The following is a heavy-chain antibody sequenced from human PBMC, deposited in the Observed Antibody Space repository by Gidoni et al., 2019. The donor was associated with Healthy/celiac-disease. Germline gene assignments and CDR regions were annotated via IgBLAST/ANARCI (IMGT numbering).Heavy chain of an antibody. Sequence: QVTLRESGPALVKPTQTLTLTCTFSGFSLSTSGMCVSWIRQPPGKALEWLARIDWDDDKYYSTSLKTRLTISKDTSKNQVVLTMTNMDPVDTATYYCARILPYYYGSGSFPNHYYMDVWGKGTTVTVSS. CDR2: IDWDDDK. CDR3: ARILPYYYGSGSFPNHYYMDV. D-gene: IGHD3-10*01. CDR1: GFSLSTSGMC. V-gene: IGHV2-70*15. J-gene: IGHJ6*03.